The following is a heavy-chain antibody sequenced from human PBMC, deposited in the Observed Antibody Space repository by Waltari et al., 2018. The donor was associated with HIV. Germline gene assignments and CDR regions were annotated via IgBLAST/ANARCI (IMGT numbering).Heavy chain of an antibody. D-gene: IGHD2-15*01. CDR1: RYTFTSHD. CDR3: TRTPYCSGGGCYGRGSYFEF. CDR2: MNPDSGNT. J-gene: IGHJ4*01. Sequence: QEQLVQSGAEVKKPGASVKVSCKASRYTFTSHDITWVRQAPGQGLEWVGWMNPDSGNTGSAQKFQGRVTMTRNTSITTAYLELSRLKSEDTAMYYCTRTPYCSGGGCYGRGSYFEFWGQGTLVTVSA. V-gene: IGHV1-8*01.